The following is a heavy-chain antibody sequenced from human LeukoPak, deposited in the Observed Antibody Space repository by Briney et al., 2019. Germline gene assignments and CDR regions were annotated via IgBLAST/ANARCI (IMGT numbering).Heavy chain of an antibody. CDR3: ARGSMIPINVAGRCNWFDP. CDR2: MNPNSANT. Sequence: ASVKVSCKASGYTFTSYDINWVRQATGQGLEWMGWMNPNSANTGYAQKFQGRVTLTTNTSISTAYMELSSLRAEDTAVYYCARGSMIPINVAGRCNWFDPWGQGTLVTVSS. CDR1: GYTFTSYD. J-gene: IGHJ5*02. D-gene: IGHD3-16*01. V-gene: IGHV1-8*01.